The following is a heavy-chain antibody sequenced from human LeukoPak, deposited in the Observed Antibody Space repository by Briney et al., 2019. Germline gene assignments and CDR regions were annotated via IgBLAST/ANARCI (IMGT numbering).Heavy chain of an antibody. CDR3: ARGRRLWFGELKVSRSWYFDL. V-gene: IGHV3-53*01. CDR1: GFTVSSNY. Sequence: PGGSLRLSCAASGFTVSSNYMSWVRQAPGKGLEWVSVIYSGGSTYYADSVKGRFTISRDNSKNTLYLQMNSLRAEDTAVYYCARGRRLWFGELKVSRSWYFDLWGRGTLVTVSS. CDR2: IYSGGST. J-gene: IGHJ2*01. D-gene: IGHD3-10*01.